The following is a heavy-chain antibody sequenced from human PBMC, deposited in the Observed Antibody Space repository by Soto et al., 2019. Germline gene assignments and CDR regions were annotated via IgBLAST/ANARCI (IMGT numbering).Heavy chain of an antibody. CDR1: GGSIRSGGYY. CDR3: ARDRRDCSSTSCSNWFDP. Sequence: SETLSLTCTVSGGSIRSGGYYWSWIRQHPGKGLEWIGYIYYSGSTYYNPSLKSRVTISVDTSKNQFSLKLSSVTAADTAVYYCARDRRDCSSTSCSNWFDPWGQGTLVTVS. D-gene: IGHD2-2*01. J-gene: IGHJ5*02. CDR2: IYYSGST. V-gene: IGHV4-31*03.